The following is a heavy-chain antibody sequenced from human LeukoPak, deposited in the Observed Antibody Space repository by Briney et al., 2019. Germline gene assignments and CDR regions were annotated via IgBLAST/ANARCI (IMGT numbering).Heavy chain of an antibody. D-gene: IGHD3-10*01. Sequence: GASVKVSCKASGGTFSSYAISWVRQAPGQGLEWMGWISAYNGNTNYAQKLQGRVTMTTDTSTSTAYMELRSLRPDDTAVYYCARSIRHPGVSPATFDYWGQGTLVTVSS. J-gene: IGHJ4*02. CDR3: ARSIRHPGVSPATFDY. V-gene: IGHV1-18*01. CDR2: ISAYNGNT. CDR1: GGTFSSYA.